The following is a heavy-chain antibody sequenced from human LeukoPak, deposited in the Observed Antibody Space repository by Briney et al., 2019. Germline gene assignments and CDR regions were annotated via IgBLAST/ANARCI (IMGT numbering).Heavy chain of an antibody. V-gene: IGHV4-39*01. CDR3: ARHDGRRIAVAGYFDY. Sequence: PSETLSLTCTVSGGSISSSSYSWGWIRQPPGKGLEWIGSIYYSGSTYYNPSLKSRVTISVDTSKNQFSLRLSSVTAADTAVYYCARHDGRRIAVAGYFDYWGQGTLVTVSS. D-gene: IGHD6-19*01. CDR2: IYYSGST. J-gene: IGHJ4*02. CDR1: GGSISSSSYS.